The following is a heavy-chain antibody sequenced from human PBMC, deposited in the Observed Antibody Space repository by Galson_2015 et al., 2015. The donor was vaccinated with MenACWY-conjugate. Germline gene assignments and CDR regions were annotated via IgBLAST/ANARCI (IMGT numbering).Heavy chain of an antibody. V-gene: IGHV3-64D*09. CDR3: VKGAVVVPAAIDAFDI. J-gene: IGHJ3*02. Sequence: SLRLSCAASGFTFSSYAMHWVRQAPGKGLEYVSAISSNGGSTYYADSVKGRFTISRDNSKNTLYLQMSSLRAEDTAVYYCVKGAVVVPAAIDAFDIWGQGTMVTVSS. CDR2: ISSNGGST. D-gene: IGHD2-2*02. CDR1: GFTFSSYA.